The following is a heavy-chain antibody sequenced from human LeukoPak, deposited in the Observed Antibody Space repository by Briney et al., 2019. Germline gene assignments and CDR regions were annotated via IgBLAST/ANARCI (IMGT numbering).Heavy chain of an antibody. D-gene: IGHD6-13*01. Sequence: GESLKISCKGSGYSFISHWVGWVRQMPGKGLEWMGIIYPGDSDTRYSPSFQGQVTISADKSISTAYLQWSSLKASDIAMYYCARSLYSSLGVWFDPWGQGTLVTVS. CDR3: ARSLYSSLGVWFDP. CDR1: GYSFISHW. V-gene: IGHV5-51*01. CDR2: IYPGDSDT. J-gene: IGHJ5*02.